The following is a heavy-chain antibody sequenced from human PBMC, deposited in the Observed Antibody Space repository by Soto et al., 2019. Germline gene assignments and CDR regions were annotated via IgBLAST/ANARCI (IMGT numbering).Heavy chain of an antibody. Sequence: SVKFSCKASGGTSSSYATSWVRQAPGQGLEWMGGIIPIFGTANYAQKFQGRVTITADESTSTAYMELSSLRSEDTAVYYCARGVDYYDSSGYLSDAFDIWGQGTMVTVSS. CDR2: IIPIFGTA. V-gene: IGHV1-69*13. CDR3: ARGVDYYDSSGYLSDAFDI. CDR1: GGTSSSYA. J-gene: IGHJ3*02. D-gene: IGHD3-22*01.